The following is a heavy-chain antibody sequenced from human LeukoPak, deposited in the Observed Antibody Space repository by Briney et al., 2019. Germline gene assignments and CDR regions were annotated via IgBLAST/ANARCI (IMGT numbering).Heavy chain of an antibody. J-gene: IGHJ6*03. V-gene: IGHV3-48*01. CDR1: GFTFSSYS. D-gene: IGHD3-10*01. CDR2: ISSSSSTI. CDR3: ARSMVRGFLVHLNYMDV. Sequence: PGGSLRLSCAASGFTFSSYSMNWVRQAPGKGLEWVSYISSSSSTIYYADSVKGRFTISRDNAKNSLYLQMNSLRAEDTAVYYCARSMVRGFLVHLNYMDVWGKGTTVTVSS.